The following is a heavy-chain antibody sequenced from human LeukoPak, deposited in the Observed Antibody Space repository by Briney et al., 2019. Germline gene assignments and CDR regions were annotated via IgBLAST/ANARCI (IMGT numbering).Heavy chain of an antibody. CDR2: INPSSGGT. J-gene: IGHJ4*02. Sequence: ASVKVSCKASGYTFTGYYMHWVRQAPGQGLEWMGWINPSSGGTNYAQNFQGRVTMTRDKSISTAYMELSSLRSDDTAVYYCASRYCSGGSCYSLAYWGQGTLVTVSS. D-gene: IGHD2-15*01. CDR3: ASRYCSGGSCYSLAY. CDR1: GYTFTGYY. V-gene: IGHV1-2*02.